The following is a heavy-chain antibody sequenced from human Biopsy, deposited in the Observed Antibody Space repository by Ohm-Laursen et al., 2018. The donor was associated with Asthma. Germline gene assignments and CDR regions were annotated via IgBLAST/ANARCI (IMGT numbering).Heavy chain of an antibody. D-gene: IGHD1-1*01. CDR3: VRDGTDDAFDI. J-gene: IGHJ3*02. Sequence: GSLRLSCTASGFTFSNYAMSWVRQAPGKGLEWVSSITGSGGFTYYADFVKGRFTISRDKSENTLYLQMNSLREEDTAVYYCVRDGTDDAFDIWGQGTVVSVSS. CDR2: ITGSGGFT. CDR1: GFTFSNYA. V-gene: IGHV3-23*01.